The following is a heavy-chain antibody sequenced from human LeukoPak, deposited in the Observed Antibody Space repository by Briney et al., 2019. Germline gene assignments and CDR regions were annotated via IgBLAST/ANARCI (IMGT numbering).Heavy chain of an antibody. Sequence: EASVKVSCKASGYTFTSYDINWVRQATGQGLEWMGWMNPNSGNTGYAQKFQGRVTMTRDTSISTAYMELSRLRSDDTAVYYCARDLFRRSSAFDIWGQGTMVTVSS. CDR1: GYTFTSYD. CDR2: MNPNSGNT. J-gene: IGHJ3*02. V-gene: IGHV1-8*01. D-gene: IGHD3-10*01. CDR3: ARDLFRRSSAFDI.